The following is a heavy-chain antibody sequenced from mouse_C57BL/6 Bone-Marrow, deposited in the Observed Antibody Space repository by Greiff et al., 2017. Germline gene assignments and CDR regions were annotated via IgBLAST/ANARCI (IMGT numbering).Heavy chain of an antibody. CDR1: GFPFSDSG. CDR3: ARPMDY. V-gene: IGHV5-15*01. J-gene: IGHJ4*01. CDR2: FSNLAYSI. Sequence: EVQRVEPGGGLLQPGGSLKLPCAVLGFPFSDSGMAWVRQAPRKGPVWVAFFSNLAYSIYSADTVTGRFTISRENAKNTLYLEVSSLRSEDTAMYYCARPMDYWGQRTSVTVSS.